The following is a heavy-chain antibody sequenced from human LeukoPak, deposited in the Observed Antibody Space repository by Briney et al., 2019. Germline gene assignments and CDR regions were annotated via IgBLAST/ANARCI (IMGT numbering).Heavy chain of an antibody. D-gene: IGHD5-24*01. J-gene: IGHJ3*02. CDR1: GDSISSYY. CDR2: IYYSGGT. CDR3: ARHVTISGPYDASDI. V-gene: IGHV4-59*08. Sequence: SETLSLICTVSGDSISSYYWRWIRQPPGKGLEWIGYIYYSGGTDYNPSLKSRVTISVDTSKNQFSLKLRSVTAADTAVYYCARHVTISGPYDASDIWGQGTMVTVSP.